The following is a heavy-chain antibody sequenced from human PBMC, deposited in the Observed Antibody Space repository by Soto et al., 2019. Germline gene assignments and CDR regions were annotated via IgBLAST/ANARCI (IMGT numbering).Heavy chain of an antibody. CDR2: ISCDGSNR. D-gene: IGHD3-22*01. CDR1: GFTFSSYG. V-gene: IGHV3-30*18. J-gene: IGHJ4*02. Sequence: QVQLVESGGGVVQPGRSLRLSCAASGFTFSSYGIHWVRQAPGKGLEWVAVISCDGSNRYYADSVKGRITISRDNSKNTLYLQMNSLRAEDTAVYYCAKGVDYDSRGYLGRLDYWGQGTLVTVSS. CDR3: AKGVDYDSRGYLGRLDY.